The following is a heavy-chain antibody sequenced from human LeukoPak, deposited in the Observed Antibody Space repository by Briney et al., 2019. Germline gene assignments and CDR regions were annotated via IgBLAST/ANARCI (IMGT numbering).Heavy chain of an antibody. Sequence: ASVKVSCKASGYTFTGYYMHWVRQAPGQGLEWMGWINPNSGGTNYAQKFQGGLTMTRDTSISTAYMELSRLRSDDTAVYYCARERKQQLAYFDYWGQGTLVTVSS. CDR1: GYTFTGYY. D-gene: IGHD6-13*01. CDR2: INPNSGGT. J-gene: IGHJ4*02. CDR3: ARERKQQLAYFDY. V-gene: IGHV1-2*02.